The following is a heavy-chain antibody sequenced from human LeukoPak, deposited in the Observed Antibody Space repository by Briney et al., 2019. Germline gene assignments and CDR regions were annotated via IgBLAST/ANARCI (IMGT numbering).Heavy chain of an antibody. D-gene: IGHD2-21*02. Sequence: GGSLRLSCAASGFTFSYYGMHWVRQTPDTGLEWVALISHDGSKRIYADSVKSRFTISRDNSRNALYLYMNSLRPDDTATYFCAKDVDAFGDWEAFDIWGRGTMVIVSS. CDR2: ISHDGSKR. CDR1: GFTFSYYG. CDR3: AKDVDAFGDWEAFDI. J-gene: IGHJ3*02. V-gene: IGHV3-30*18.